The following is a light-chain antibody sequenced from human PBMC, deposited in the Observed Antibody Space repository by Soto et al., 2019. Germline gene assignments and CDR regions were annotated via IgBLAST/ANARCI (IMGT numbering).Light chain of an antibody. Sequence: DIEMTQSPATLSVSPGETATLSCRASQSVNIYLAWYQQKPGQAPRLLIFGASSRATGIPARFSGSGSGTEFILTISSLQPDDFATYYCQQYNSYSFGQGTKVDIK. CDR3: QQYNSYS. V-gene: IGKV3D-15*01. CDR1: QSVNIY. CDR2: GAS. J-gene: IGKJ1*01.